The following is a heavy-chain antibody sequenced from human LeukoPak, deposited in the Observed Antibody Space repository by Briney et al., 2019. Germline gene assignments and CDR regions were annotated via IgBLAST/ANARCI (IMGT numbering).Heavy chain of an antibody. Sequence: GGSLRLSCAASGFTFSSYSMNWVRQAPGKGLEWVSYISSSSSTIYYADSEKGRFTISRDNAKNSLYLQMNSLRAEDAAVYYCARGDYDSSGYYVDYWGQGTLVTVSS. J-gene: IGHJ4*02. CDR2: ISSSSSTI. V-gene: IGHV3-48*04. D-gene: IGHD3-22*01. CDR3: ARGDYDSSGYYVDY. CDR1: GFTFSSYS.